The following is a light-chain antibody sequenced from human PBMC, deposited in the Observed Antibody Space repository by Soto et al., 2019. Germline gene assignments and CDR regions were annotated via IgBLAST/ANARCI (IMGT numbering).Light chain of an antibody. CDR2: GAS. J-gene: IGKJ4*01. V-gene: IGKV3-15*01. Sequence: EIVMTQSPATLSVSPGEGATLSCRASQSVSSNLAWYQQKPAQAPRLLIIGASTRATGIPARFSGSGSGTEFSLTISSLQSEDFAIYYCQQYSNWPLTFGGGTKVGIK. CDR1: QSVSSN. CDR3: QQYSNWPLT.